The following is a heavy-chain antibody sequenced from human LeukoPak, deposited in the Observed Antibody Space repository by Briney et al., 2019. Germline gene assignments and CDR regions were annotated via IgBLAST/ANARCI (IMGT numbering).Heavy chain of an antibody. J-gene: IGHJ5*02. D-gene: IGHD2-2*01. CDR3: ARVSTRQGCNWFDP. V-gene: IGHV4-59*11. Sequence: SETPSLTCTVSGGSTSSHYWSWIRQPPGKGLEWIGYIYYSGSTNYNPSLKSRVTISVDTSKNQFSLKLSSVTAADTAVYYCARVSTRQGCNWFDPWGQGTLVTVSS. CDR2: IYYSGST. CDR1: GGSTSSHY.